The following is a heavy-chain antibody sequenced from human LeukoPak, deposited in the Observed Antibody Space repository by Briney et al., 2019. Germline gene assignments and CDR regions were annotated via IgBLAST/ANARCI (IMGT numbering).Heavy chain of an antibody. CDR2: ITNTGNT. D-gene: IGHD3-10*01. CDR1: GDSISNSAYY. V-gene: IGHV4-39*01. CDR3: ARKTPGTSVDV. Sequence: PSETLSLTCTVSGDSISNSAYYWVWIRQHPVNGLEWIGTITNTGNTYSNPSLKSRVTISIDTSKTQISLKLTSVTAADTAVFYCARKTPGTSVDVWGQGTPVTVSS. J-gene: IGHJ6*02.